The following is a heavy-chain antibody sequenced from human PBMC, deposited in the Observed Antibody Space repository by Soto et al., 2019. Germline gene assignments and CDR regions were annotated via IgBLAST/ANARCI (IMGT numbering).Heavy chain of an antibody. D-gene: IGHD4-17*01. CDR1: GFTFSRHG. V-gene: IGHV3-33*01. J-gene: IGHJ4*02. CDR3: ARDDDYPDNGFDY. CDR2: ILNDASGH. Sequence: QVQLVESGRGVVQPGTSLRLSCAASGFTFSRHGMHWVRQTPGKGLEWLAVILNDASGHWYADSVKGRFTISRDNFENTLYLQMNGLRLEDTAMYYCARDDDYPDNGFDYWGQGTLVTVSS.